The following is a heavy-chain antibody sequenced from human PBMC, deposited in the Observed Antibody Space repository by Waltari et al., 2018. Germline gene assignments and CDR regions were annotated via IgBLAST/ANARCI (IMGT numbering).Heavy chain of an antibody. V-gene: IGHV3-30-3*01. D-gene: IGHD2-15*01. CDR1: GFIFSNYP. CDR2: ISYDGSNQ. J-gene: IGHJ3*02. Sequence: QVHLVEAGGGVVQPGRSLRLSCAASGFIFSNYPMHWVRQAPGKGLEWVTFISYDGSNQYYAASVKGRFTVSRDSPKNTLFLQMNSLRVEDTAVYYCARAKGYCSGGSCYRDAFEIWGQGTMVTVSS. CDR3: ARAKGYCSGGSCYRDAFEI.